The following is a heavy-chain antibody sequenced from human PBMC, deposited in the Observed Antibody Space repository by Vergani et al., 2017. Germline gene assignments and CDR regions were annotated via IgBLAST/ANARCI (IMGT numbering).Heavy chain of an antibody. CDR1: GGTFSSYA. V-gene: IGHV1-69*04. CDR3: AGGVVVAAT. J-gene: IGHJ5*02. D-gene: IGHD2-15*01. Sequence: QVQLVQSGAEVKKPGSSVKVSCKASGGTFSSYAISWVRQAPGQGLEWMGRIIPILGIANYAQKFQGRVTITPDKSTSTAYMEVSSLRSEDTAVDYCAGGVVVAATWGQGTLVTVSS. CDR2: IIPILGIA.